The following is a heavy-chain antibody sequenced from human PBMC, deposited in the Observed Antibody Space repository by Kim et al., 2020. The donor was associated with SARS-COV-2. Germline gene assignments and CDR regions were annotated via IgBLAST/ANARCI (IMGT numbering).Heavy chain of an antibody. Sequence: GESLKISCQASGYSFSSHWIAWVRQMPGKGLEWMGLIYPSDSRIKYSPSFQGQVTMSADKSINTAYLQWSSLRASDTAMYFCARHHDYYDRDDYFAYGMDVWGQGSTVTVSS. CDR2: IYPSDSRI. J-gene: IGHJ6*02. V-gene: IGHV5-51*01. D-gene: IGHD3-22*01. CDR3: ARHHDYYDRDDYFAYGMDV. CDR1: GYSFSSHW.